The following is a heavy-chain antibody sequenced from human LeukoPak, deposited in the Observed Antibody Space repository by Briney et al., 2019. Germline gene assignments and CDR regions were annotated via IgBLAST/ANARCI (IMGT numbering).Heavy chain of an antibody. Sequence: PGGSLRLSCAASGFTFSSYAMSWVRQAPGKGLEWVSAISGSGSTIYYADSVKGRFTISRDNAKNSLYLQMNSLRAEDTAVYYCAREGWIQLWLQGYYFDYWGQGTLVTVSS. D-gene: IGHD5-18*01. CDR3: AREGWIQLWLQGYYFDY. J-gene: IGHJ4*02. V-gene: IGHV3-23*01. CDR1: GFTFSSYA. CDR2: ISGSGSTI.